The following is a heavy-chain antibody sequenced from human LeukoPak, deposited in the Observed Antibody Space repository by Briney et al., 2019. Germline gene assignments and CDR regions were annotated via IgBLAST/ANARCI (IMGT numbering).Heavy chain of an antibody. J-gene: IGHJ6*02. CDR3: ARHLRSSWNYYYYGMDV. CDR2: IYYSGST. Sequence: SETLSLTCTVSGGSISSYYWSWIRQPPGKGLEWIGYIYYSGSTNYNPSPKSRVTISVDTSKNQFSLKLSSVTAADTAVYYCARHLRSSWNYYYYGMDVWGQGTTVTVSS. CDR1: GGSISSYY. V-gene: IGHV4-59*01. D-gene: IGHD3-10*02.